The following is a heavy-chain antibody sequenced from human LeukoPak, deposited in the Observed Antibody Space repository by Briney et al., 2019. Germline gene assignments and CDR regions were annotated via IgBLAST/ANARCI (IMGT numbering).Heavy chain of an antibody. V-gene: IGHV3-23*01. CDR2: ISGSGGST. CDR1: GFTFSSYA. J-gene: IGHJ4*02. Sequence: GGSLRLSCAASGFTFSSYAMSWVRQAPGKGLEWVSAISGSGGSTYYADSVKGRFTISRDNSKNTLYLQMNSLRAEDTAVYYXXXXXPSVRGALDYWGQGTLVTVSS. D-gene: IGHD3-16*01. CDR3: XXXXPSVRGALDY.